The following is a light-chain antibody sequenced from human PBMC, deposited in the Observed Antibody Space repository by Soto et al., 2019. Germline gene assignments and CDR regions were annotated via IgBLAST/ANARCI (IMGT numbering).Light chain of an antibody. Sequence: DIQMTQSPSSLSASVGDRVTITCRASQGVSADLLWYQQKQGRAPKLLIYAASNWLSGVPSRFSGSGSGTNFTLTISSLQPEDFATYDCQQSYRTPNTFGQGTKLETK. J-gene: IGKJ2*01. CDR3: QQSYRTPNT. CDR2: AAS. CDR1: QGVSAD. V-gene: IGKV1-39*01.